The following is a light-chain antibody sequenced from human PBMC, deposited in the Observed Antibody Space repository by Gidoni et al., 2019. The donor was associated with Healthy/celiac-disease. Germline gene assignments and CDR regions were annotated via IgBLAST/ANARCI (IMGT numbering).Light chain of an antibody. J-gene: IGLJ1*01. Sequence: QSALTHPASVSASPGQSITISCTGTSSDVGGYNYVSWYQQHPGKAPKLMIYEVSNRPSGVSNRFSGSKSGNTASLTISGLQAEDEADYYCSSYTSSSTPYVFGTGTKVTVL. CDR3: SSYTSSSTPYV. CDR2: EVS. CDR1: SSDVGGYNY. V-gene: IGLV2-14*01.